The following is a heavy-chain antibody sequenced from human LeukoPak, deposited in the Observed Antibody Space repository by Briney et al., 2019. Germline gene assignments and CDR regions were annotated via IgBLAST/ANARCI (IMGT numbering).Heavy chain of an antibody. CDR3: ARDLLTEDFDY. D-gene: IGHD1-20*01. CDR2: MNPNSGNT. Sequence: GASVKVSCKASGYTFTSYDINWVRQATGQGLEWMGWMNPNSGNTGYAQKFQGRVTITRNTSISTAYMELSSLRSEDTAVYYCARDLLTEDFDYWGQGTLVTVSS. V-gene: IGHV1-8*03. J-gene: IGHJ4*02. CDR1: GYTFTSYD.